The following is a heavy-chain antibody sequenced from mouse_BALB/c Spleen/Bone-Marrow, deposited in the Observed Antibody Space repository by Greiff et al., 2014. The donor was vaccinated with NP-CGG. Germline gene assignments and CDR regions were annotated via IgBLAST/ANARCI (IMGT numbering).Heavy chain of an antibody. D-gene: IGHD1-1*02. CDR3: ARSGERYGAMDY. Sequence: EVNLVESGGGLVKPGGSLKLSCTTTGITFSDFYMFWFRQTPEKRLEWVATISNGGTYTYYPDSVKGRFTISRDNAKNNLYLQMSRLKSEDTAMYYCARSGERYGAMDYWGQGTSVTVTS. CDR1: GITFSDFY. CDR2: ISNGGTYT. V-gene: IGHV5-4*02. J-gene: IGHJ4*01.